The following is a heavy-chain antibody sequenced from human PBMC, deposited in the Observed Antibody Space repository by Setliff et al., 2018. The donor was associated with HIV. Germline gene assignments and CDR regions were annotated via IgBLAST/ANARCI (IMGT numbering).Heavy chain of an antibody. D-gene: IGHD2-15*01. J-gene: IGHJ4*02. CDR3: TRAPGGGKDYFDY. V-gene: IGHV4-39*07. Sequence: SETLSLTCIVSGGSINSSSYYWAWIRQPPGKGLEWIGSIYYSGSTYYKPSLKSRVTISVDTSKNQFSLKLNSVTAADTAVYYCTRAPGGGKDYFDYWGQGTLVTVSS. CDR2: IYYSGST. CDR1: GGSINSSSYY.